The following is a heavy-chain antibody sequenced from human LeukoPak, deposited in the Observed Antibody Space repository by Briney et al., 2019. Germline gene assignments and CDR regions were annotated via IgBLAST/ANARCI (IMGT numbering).Heavy chain of an antibody. Sequence: GASVKVSCKASGGTFSSYAISWVRQAPGQGLEWMGGIIPIFGTANYAQKFQGRVTITADESTSTAYMELSSLRSEDTAVYYCARTRTVIGDGYNPYDYWGQGTLVTVSS. D-gene: IGHD5-24*01. CDR2: IIPIFGTA. V-gene: IGHV1-69*13. CDR3: ARTRTVIGDGYNPYDY. J-gene: IGHJ4*02. CDR1: GGTFSSYA.